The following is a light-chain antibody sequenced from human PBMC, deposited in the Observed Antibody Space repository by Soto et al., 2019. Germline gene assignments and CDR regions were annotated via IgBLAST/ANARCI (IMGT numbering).Light chain of an antibody. CDR3: LSKTSSISYV. Sequence: ALTQPASVSGSPGQSITIACTGTTSDVGCYNYVSWYQQHPGKVPKLLIHEVSNRPSGVSNRFSGSKSGNTASLTISGLQAEDEADYYCLSKTSSISYVFGTGTKVTVL. J-gene: IGLJ1*01. CDR1: TSDVGCYNY. V-gene: IGLV2-14*01. CDR2: EVS.